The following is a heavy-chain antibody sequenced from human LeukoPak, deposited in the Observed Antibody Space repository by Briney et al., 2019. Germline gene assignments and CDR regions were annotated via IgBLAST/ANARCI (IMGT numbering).Heavy chain of an antibody. V-gene: IGHV3-23*01. CDR1: GFTLSSYA. J-gene: IGHJ4*02. CDR3: AKDRDSSRRGIDY. D-gene: IGHD2-21*02. CDR2: ISASGATT. Sequence: PGGSLRLSCATSGFTLSSYAVSWVRQAPGKGLEWVSAISASGATTYYADSVKGWFTISRDNSKNTLYLQMTNLRAEDTAVYYWAKDRDSSRRGIDYWGQGTLVTVSS.